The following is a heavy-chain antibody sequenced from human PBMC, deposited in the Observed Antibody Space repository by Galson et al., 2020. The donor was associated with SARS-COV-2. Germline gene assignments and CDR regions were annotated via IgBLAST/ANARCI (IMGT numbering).Heavy chain of an antibody. V-gene: IGHV3-21*01. Sequence: GGSLRLSCAVSGFTFSSYTMTWVRQAPGKGLEWVSSISSGSDYIYNADSVKGRFTISRDNAKNSLYLQMNSLRAEDTAVYYCAREASWAMSAMDVWGQGTTVTVSS. D-gene: IGHD1-26*01. CDR2: ISSGSDYI. J-gene: IGHJ6*02. CDR1: GFTFSSYT. CDR3: AREASWAMSAMDV.